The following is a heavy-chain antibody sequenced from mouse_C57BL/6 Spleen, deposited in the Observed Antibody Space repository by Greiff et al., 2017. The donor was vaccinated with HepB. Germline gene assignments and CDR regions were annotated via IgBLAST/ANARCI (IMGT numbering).Heavy chain of an antibody. Sequence: EVKLMESGGGLVQPGGSLSLSCAASGFTFTDYYMSWVRQPPGKALEWLGFIRNKANGYTTEYSASVKGRFTISRDNSQSILYLQMNALRAEDSATYYCARYHYYGSSSYYFDYWGQGTTLTVSS. CDR2: IRNKANGYTT. V-gene: IGHV7-3*01. J-gene: IGHJ2*01. CDR1: GFTFTDYY. D-gene: IGHD1-1*01. CDR3: ARYHYYGSSSYYFDY.